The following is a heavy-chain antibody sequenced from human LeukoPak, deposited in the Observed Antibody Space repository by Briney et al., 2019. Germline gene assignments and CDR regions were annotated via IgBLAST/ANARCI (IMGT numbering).Heavy chain of an antibody. CDR1: GFTVSSNY. D-gene: IGHD6-19*01. CDR3: AIIAVAENPHNFDY. CDR2: IYSGGST. J-gene: IGHJ4*02. Sequence: PAGGSLRLSCAASGFTVSSNYTSWVRQAPGKGLEWVSVIYSGGSTYYADSVKGRFTISRDNSKNTLYLQMNSLRAEDTAVYYCAIIAVAENPHNFDYWGQGTLVTVSS. V-gene: IGHV3-66*02.